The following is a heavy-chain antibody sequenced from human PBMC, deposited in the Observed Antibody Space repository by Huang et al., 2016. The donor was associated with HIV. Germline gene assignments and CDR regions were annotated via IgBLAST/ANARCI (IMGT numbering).Heavy chain of an antibody. CDR3: ARTGSYYYGSGSYHFGDY. Sequence: QVQLVESGGGVVQPGRSLGLSCAASGFAFSSYAMHWVRQAPGKGLEWLAVISIDGSNKNYAHSVKGRFTISRDNSKGTVYLQMNSLRPEDTAVYSCARTGSYYYGSGSYHFGDYWGQGTLVTVSS. D-gene: IGHD3-10*01. V-gene: IGHV3-30-3*01. J-gene: IGHJ4*02. CDR1: GFAFSSYA. CDR2: ISIDGSNK.